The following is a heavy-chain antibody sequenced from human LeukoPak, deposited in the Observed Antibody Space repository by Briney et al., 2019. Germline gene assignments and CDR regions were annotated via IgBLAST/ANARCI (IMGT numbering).Heavy chain of an antibody. Sequence: GGSLRLSCAASGFTFSSYAMNWVRQAPGKGLEWVSSISSSSYIYYADSVKGRFTISRDNAKNSLYLQMNSLRAEDTAVYYCAKELFQWANADYWGQGTLVTVSS. CDR3: AKELFQWANADY. J-gene: IGHJ4*02. V-gene: IGHV3-21*01. D-gene: IGHD1-26*01. CDR1: GFTFSSYA. CDR2: ISSSSYI.